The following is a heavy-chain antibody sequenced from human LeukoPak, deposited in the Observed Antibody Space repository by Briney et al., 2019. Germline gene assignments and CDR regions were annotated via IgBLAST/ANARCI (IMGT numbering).Heavy chain of an antibody. Sequence: SVKVSCKASGGTFSSYAISWVRQAPGQGLEWMGGIIPIFGTANYAQKFQGRVMITTDESTSTAYMELSSLRSEDTAVYYCARGGLAAGDYYYMDVWGKGTTVTVSS. J-gene: IGHJ6*03. CDR2: IIPIFGTA. CDR3: ARGGLAAGDYYYMDV. CDR1: GGTFSSYA. V-gene: IGHV1-69*05. D-gene: IGHD6-25*01.